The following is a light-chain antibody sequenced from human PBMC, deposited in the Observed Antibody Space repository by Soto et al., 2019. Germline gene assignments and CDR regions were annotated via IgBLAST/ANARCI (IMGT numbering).Light chain of an antibody. J-gene: IGKJ4*01. CDR2: DTS. CDR1: QSVGNY. V-gene: IGKV3-11*01. Sequence: ETVLTQSPATLYFSPGETATLSCRASQSVGNYLAWYQQRPGQAPRLLIFDTSHRAPGVPSRFSGSGSGTDFSLTISSLQPEDFAVYYCHQRSSSLTFGGGTKV. CDR3: HQRSSSLT.